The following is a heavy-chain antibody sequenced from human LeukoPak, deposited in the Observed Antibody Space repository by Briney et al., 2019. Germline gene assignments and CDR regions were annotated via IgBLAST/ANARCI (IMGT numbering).Heavy chain of an antibody. CDR3: AKSKNGNSGAFDI. J-gene: IGHJ3*02. CDR1: GFTFSSYA. V-gene: IGHV3-23*01. CDR2: ISDSGGST. Sequence: GGSLRLSCAASGFTFSSYAMSWVRQAPGKGLEWVSAISDSGGSTYYADSVKGRFTISRDNSKNTLYLQMNSLRAEDTAVYYCAKSKNGNSGAFDIWGQGTMATVSS. D-gene: IGHD2-8*01.